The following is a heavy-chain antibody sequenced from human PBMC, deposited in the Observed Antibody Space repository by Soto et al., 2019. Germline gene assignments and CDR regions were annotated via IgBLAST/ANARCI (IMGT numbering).Heavy chain of an antibody. CDR2: INSDGSST. J-gene: IGHJ6*02. CDR3: ARGSISPRHDYYGMDV. Sequence: GGSLRRSCVASGFTFSSYWMHWGRQAPGKGLVWVSRINSDGSSTGYVQSVKGRITISRDNAKNTLYLQMNSLRVEDTAVYYCARGSISPRHDYYGMDVWGQGTTVT. D-gene: IGHD2-2*01. V-gene: IGHV3-74*01. CDR1: GFTFSSYW.